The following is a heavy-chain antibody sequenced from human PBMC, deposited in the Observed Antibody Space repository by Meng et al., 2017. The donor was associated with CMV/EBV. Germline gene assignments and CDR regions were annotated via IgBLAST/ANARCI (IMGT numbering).Heavy chain of an antibody. CDR2: IWYDGSNK. J-gene: IGHJ3*02. Sequence: GGSLRLSCAASGFTFSSYGMHWVRQAPGKGLEWVAVIWYDGSNKYYADSVKGRFTISRDNSKNTLYLQMNSLRAEDTAVYYCGKDMKYYDFWSGYPDAFDIWGQGTMVTVSS. CDR1: GFTFSSYG. D-gene: IGHD3-3*01. CDR3: GKDMKYYDFWSGYPDAFDI. V-gene: IGHV3-33*06.